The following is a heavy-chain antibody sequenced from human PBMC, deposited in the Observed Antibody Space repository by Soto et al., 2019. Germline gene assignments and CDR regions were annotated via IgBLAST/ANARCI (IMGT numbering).Heavy chain of an antibody. CDR3: ATRPLLRGAP. CDR1: GFTFSSND. V-gene: IGHV3-53*01. Sequence: EVQLVESGGGLIQPGGSLRLSCEASGFTFSSNDMNWVRQAPGKGLEWVSLIWTSGSTAYADSVKGRFTISRDNSKSALYLHMSSLRAEGTVVYYCATRPLLRGAPGGQGTMVTVSS. CDR2: IWTSGST. D-gene: IGHD3-22*01. J-gene: IGHJ3*01.